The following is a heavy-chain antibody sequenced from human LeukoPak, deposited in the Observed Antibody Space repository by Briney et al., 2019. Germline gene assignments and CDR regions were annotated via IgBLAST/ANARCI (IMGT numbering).Heavy chain of an antibody. CDR1: GFTFSSYA. Sequence: GRSLRLSCAASGFTFSSYAMHWVRQAPGKGLEWVAVISYDGSNKYYADSVKGRFTISRDNSKNTLYLRMNSLRAENTAVYYCARVKSRGNYYYYYGMDVWGQGTTVTVSS. CDR3: ARVKSRGNYYYYYGMDV. J-gene: IGHJ6*02. CDR2: ISYDGSNK. D-gene: IGHD3-10*01. V-gene: IGHV3-30-3*01.